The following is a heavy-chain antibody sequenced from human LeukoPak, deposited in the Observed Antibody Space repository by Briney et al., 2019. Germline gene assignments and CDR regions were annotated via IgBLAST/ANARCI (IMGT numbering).Heavy chain of an antibody. CDR1: GFTFSNYA. CDR3: AKAISGSWSDY. J-gene: IGHJ4*02. CDR2: IRGSGDTT. D-gene: IGHD6-13*01. Sequence: GGSPRLSCAASGFTFSNYAMTWVRQPPGKGLEWVSSIRGSGDTTYYADSVTGRFTISRDNSKSILYLQMNSLRAEDTALYYCAKAISGSWSDYWGQGTLVTVAS. V-gene: IGHV3-23*01.